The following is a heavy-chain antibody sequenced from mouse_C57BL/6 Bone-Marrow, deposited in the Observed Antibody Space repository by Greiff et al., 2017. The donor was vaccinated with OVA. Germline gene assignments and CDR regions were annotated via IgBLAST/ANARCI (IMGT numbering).Heavy chain of an antibody. Sequence: EVKLVESGGGLVQPGGSLKLSCAASGFTFSDYGMAWVRQAPRKGPEWVAFISNLAYSIYYADTVTGRFTISRENAKNTLYLEMSSLRSEDTAMYYCAREGYYDSSYYAMDYWGQGTSVTVSS. CDR3: AREGYYDSSYYAMDY. CDR2: ISNLAYSI. CDR1: GFTFSDYG. D-gene: IGHD1-1*01. J-gene: IGHJ4*01. V-gene: IGHV5-15*04.